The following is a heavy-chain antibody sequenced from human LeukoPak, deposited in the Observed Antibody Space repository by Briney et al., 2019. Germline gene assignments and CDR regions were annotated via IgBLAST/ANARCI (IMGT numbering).Heavy chain of an antibody. CDR2: LSGSGTST. CDR1: GFTFSSYA. Sequence: PGGSLRLSCAASGFTFSSYAMSWVRQAPGKGLEWVSVLSGSGTSTYYADSVKGRFTISRDNSKNTLYLQMNSLRAGDTAIYYCARSYAPALYFTNWYPAYWGQGTLVTVSS. V-gene: IGHV3-23*01. CDR3: ARSYAPALYFTNWYPAY. D-gene: IGHD1-1*01. J-gene: IGHJ4*02.